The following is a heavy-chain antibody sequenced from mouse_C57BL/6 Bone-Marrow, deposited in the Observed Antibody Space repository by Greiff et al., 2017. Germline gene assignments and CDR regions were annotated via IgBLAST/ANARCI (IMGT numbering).Heavy chain of an antibody. CDR1: GYSFTDYN. CDR3: AREGRRAVLYAMDY. Sequence: VQLKESGPELVKPGASVKISCKASGYSFTDYNMNWVKQSNGKSLEWIGVINPNYGTTSYNQKFKGKATLTVDQSSSTAYMQLNSLTSEDSAVYYCAREGRRAVLYAMDYWGQGTSVTVSS. CDR2: INPNYGTT. D-gene: IGHD3-1*01. V-gene: IGHV1-39*01. J-gene: IGHJ4*01.